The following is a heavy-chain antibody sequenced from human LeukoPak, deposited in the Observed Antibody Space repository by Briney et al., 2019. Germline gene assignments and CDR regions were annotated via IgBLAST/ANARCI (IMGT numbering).Heavy chain of an antibody. V-gene: IGHV3-11*06. D-gene: IGHD5-12*01. CDR2: ISSSSSCT. Sequence: GGSLRLSCAASGFTFSDYYMSWIRQAPGKGLEWVSYISSSSSCTNYADSVKGRFTISRDNAKNSLYLQMNSLRAEDTAVYYCASGKDSGYDLGDYWGQGTLVTVSS. J-gene: IGHJ4*02. CDR1: GFTFSDYY. CDR3: ASGKDSGYDLGDY.